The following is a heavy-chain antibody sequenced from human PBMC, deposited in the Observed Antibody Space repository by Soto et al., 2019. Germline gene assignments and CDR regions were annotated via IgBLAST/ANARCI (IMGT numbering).Heavy chain of an antibody. V-gene: IGHV4-4*07. CDR1: GGSISSYY. J-gene: IGHJ4*02. CDR3: ARASVGPPGGGSWTMPFDI. D-gene: IGHD2-15*01. CDR2: IYTGGST. Sequence: SETLSLTXTVSGGSISSYYWSWIRQPAGKGLEWIGRIYTGGSTNYSPSLKSRVTMSVDTSKNQFSLRLTSVTAADTAVYYCARASVGPPGGGSWTMPFDIWGRGTLVTVSS.